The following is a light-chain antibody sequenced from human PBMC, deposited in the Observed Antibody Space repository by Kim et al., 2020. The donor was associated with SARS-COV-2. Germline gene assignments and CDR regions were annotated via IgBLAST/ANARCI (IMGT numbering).Light chain of an antibody. CDR1: DIGTKS. CDR2: YDT. CDR3: QVWDSGSDQWV. Sequence: PGKTATITCGVDDIGTKSVNWYQQKPGQAPVLVIYYDTDRPAGIPERFSASNSGNTATLTVSRVEAGDEADYYCQVWDSGSDQWVFGGGTQLTVL. V-gene: IGLV3-21*04. J-gene: IGLJ3*02.